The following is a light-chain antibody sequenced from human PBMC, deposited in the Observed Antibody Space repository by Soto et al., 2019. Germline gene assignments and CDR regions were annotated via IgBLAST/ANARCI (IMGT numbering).Light chain of an antibody. Sequence: QLVLTQSSSASASLGSSVKLTCTLSSGHSSYIIAWHQQQPGKAPRYLMKLEGSGSYNTGSGVPDRFSGSSSVADRYLTISSLQFEDEADYYCETWDSNTHTVFGGGTKLTVL. CDR3: ETWDSNTHTV. V-gene: IGLV4-60*02. J-gene: IGLJ3*02. CDR1: SGHSSYI. CDR2: LEGSGSY.